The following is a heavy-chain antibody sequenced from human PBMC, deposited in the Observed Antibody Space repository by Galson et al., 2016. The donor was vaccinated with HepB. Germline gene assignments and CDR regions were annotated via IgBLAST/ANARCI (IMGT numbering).Heavy chain of an antibody. CDR3: AKDPEYSAPPNC. J-gene: IGHJ4*02. CDR2: INQDGSEK. CDR1: GFTFNSHW. Sequence: SLRLSCAASGFTFNSHWMSWVRQAPEKGLEWVANINQDGSEKHYVDSVQGRFTISRDNSKNTLYLQMNSLRAADTAVFYCAKDPEYSAPPNCWGQGTLVIVSS. D-gene: IGHD5-12*01. V-gene: IGHV3-7*03.